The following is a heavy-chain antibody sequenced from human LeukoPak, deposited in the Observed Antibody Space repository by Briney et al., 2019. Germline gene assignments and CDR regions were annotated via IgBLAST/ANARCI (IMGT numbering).Heavy chain of an antibody. CDR3: AREIGESGAFDI. J-gene: IGHJ3*02. Sequence: GGSLRLSCAASGFTFSSYSMNWVRRAPGKGLEWVSSISSSSSHIYHADSVKGRFTISRDNAKNSLYLQMNSLRAGDTAVYYCAREIGESGAFDIWGQGTMVTVSS. CDR2: ISSSSSHI. V-gene: IGHV3-21*01. CDR1: GFTFSSYS. D-gene: IGHD3-10*01.